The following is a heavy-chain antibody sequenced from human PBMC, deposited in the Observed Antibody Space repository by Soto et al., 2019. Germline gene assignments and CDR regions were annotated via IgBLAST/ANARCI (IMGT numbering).Heavy chain of an antibody. D-gene: IGHD5-18*01. V-gene: IGHV2-26*01. J-gene: IGHJ6*02. Sequence: QVTLKESGPVLVKPTETLTLTCTVSGFSLSNARMGVSWIRQPPGQALEWLAHIFSNDEKSYSTSLKSRLTSSEDTSKSQVVRTMTNMDPVDTATYYCARIRSGYSYGSDYYYGMDVWGQGTTVTVSS. CDR2: IFSNDEK. CDR3: ARIRSGYSYGSDYYYGMDV. CDR1: GFSLSNARMG.